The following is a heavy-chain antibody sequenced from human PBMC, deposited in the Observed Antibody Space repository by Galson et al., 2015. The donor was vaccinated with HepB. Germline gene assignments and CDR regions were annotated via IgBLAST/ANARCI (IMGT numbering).Heavy chain of an antibody. Sequence: SLRLSCAASGFTVSSNYMSWVRQAPGKGLEWVSVIYSGGTTYYADSVKGRFTISRDNSKNTLYLQMNSLRAEDTAVYYCAKAYGEYEDYYYYYYMDVWGKGTTVTVSS. CDR3: AKAYGEYEDYYYYYYMDV. CDR2: IYSGGTT. J-gene: IGHJ6*03. V-gene: IGHV3-53*01. CDR1: GFTVSSNY. D-gene: IGHD4-17*01.